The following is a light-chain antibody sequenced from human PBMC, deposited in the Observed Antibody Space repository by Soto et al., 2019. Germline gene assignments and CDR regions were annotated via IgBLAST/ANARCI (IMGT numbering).Light chain of an antibody. J-gene: IGKJ4*01. CDR2: GAS. V-gene: IGKV3D-15*01. CDR3: QQHHDWPLT. Sequence: ILVREYTATLSVSPGERVTLSCMANTYIGDKLAWYQQKPGQAPRLLIYGASTRATGIPDTFSGGGSATEFTLTISSLESEDFVVYYCQQHHDWPLTFGVGTKVDIK. CDR1: TYIGDK.